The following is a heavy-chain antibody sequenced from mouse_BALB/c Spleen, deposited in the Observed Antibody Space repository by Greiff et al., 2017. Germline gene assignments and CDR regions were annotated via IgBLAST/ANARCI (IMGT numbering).Heavy chain of an antibody. CDR2: ISSGGGST. J-gene: IGHJ4*01. Sequence: DVKLVESGGGLVKPGGSLKLSCAASGFAFSSYDMSWVRQTPEKRLEWVAYISSGGGSTYYPDTVKGRFTISRDNAKNTLYLQMSSLKSEDTAMYYCARQGGGYAMDYWGQGTSVTVAS. CDR1: GFAFSSYD. CDR3: ARQGGGYAMDY. V-gene: IGHV5-12-1*01.